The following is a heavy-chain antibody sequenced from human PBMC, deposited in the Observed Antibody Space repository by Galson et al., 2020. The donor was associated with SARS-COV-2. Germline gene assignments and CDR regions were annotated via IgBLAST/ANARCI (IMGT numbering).Heavy chain of an antibody. CDR3: ARMVGYSSGDY. CDR1: GYTFTGYY. D-gene: IGHD6-19*01. J-gene: IGHJ4*02. V-gene: IGHV1-2*02. CDR2: IHPNRGGT. Sequence: ASVKVSCKASGYTFTGYYMHWVRPAPGQGLEWMGWIHPNRGGTNYAQKFQGRVTMTRDTYISTAYMALSRLRSDDTAVYYCARMVGYSSGDYWGQGTLVTVSS.